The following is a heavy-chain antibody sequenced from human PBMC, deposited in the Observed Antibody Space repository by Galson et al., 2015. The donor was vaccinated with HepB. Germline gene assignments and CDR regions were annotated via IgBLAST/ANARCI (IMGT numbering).Heavy chain of an antibody. D-gene: IGHD5-18*01. CDR2: IYYSGST. Sequence: LSLTCTVSDGSISSYYWSWIRQPPGKGLEWIGYIYYSGSTNYNPSLKSRVTISVDTSKNQFSLKLSSVTAADTAVYYCARDIGPTGGYSYGLTNWGQGTLVTVSS. CDR3: ARDIGPTGGYSYGLTN. V-gene: IGHV4-59*01. CDR1: DGSISSYY. J-gene: IGHJ4*02.